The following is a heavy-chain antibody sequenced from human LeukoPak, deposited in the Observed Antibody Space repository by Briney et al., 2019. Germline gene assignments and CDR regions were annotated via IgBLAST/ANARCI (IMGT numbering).Heavy chain of an antibody. CDR2: ISYSGST. Sequence: SETLSLTCTVSGGSISSADFHWSWIRQPPGKGLQWIGYISYSGSTYYNPSLKSRLTISVDTSKNQFSLKLRSVTAADTAVYYCAREVPIVRGLRWDYWGQGTLVTVSS. D-gene: IGHD3-10*01. V-gene: IGHV4-30-4*02. CDR3: AREVPIVRGLRWDY. CDR1: GGSISSADFH. J-gene: IGHJ4*02.